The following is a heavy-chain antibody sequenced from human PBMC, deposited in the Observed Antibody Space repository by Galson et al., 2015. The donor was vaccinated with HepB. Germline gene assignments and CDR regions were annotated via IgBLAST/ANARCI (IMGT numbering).Heavy chain of an antibody. V-gene: IGHV5-51*01. J-gene: IGHJ4*02. CDR3: ARSTPGGGPVYYFDY. Sequence: QSGAEVKKPGESLKISCKGSGYSFTSYWIGWVRQMPGKGLEWMGIIYPDDSDTRYSPSFQGQVTISADKSISTAYLQWSSLKASDTAIYYCARSTPGGGPVYYFDYWGQGTLVTVSS. D-gene: IGHD2-8*02. CDR2: IYPDDSDT. CDR1: GYSFTSYW.